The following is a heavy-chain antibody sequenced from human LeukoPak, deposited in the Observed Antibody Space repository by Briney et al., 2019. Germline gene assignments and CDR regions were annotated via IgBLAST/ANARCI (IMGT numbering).Heavy chain of an antibody. CDR2: IIPIFGIA. J-gene: IGHJ3*02. V-gene: IGHV1-69*04. CDR3: AIHYYDSSEPQVGFDI. Sequence: SVKVSCKASGGTFSSYAISWVRQAPGQGLEWVGRIIPIFGIANYAQKFQGRVTITADKSTSTAYMELSSLRSEDTAVYYCAIHYYDSSEPQVGFDIWGQGTMVTVSS. CDR1: GGTFSSYA. D-gene: IGHD3-22*01.